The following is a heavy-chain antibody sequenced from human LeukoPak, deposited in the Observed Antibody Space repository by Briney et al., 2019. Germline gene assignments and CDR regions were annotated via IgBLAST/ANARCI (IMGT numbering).Heavy chain of an antibody. J-gene: IGHJ6*03. CDR1: TFTFSSYS. V-gene: IGHV3-48*01. CDR3: AKDPAVAGTWYVYYYMDV. D-gene: IGHD6-19*01. Sequence: PGGSLRLSCTVSTFTFSSYSMNWVRQAPGKGLEWVSYISGSSVTIYYAGSVKGRFTISRDNAKNSLYPQMNNLRAEDTAVYYCAKDPAVAGTWYVYYYMDVWGKGTTVTISS. CDR2: ISGSSVTI.